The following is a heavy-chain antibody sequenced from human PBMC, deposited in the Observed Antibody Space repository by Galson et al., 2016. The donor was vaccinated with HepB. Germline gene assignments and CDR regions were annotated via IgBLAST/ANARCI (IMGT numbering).Heavy chain of an antibody. CDR2: INQDGSQT. V-gene: IGHV3-7*01. J-gene: IGHJ5*01. Sequence: SLRLSCAASGLSLSNYWMIWVRQAPGKGLEWVANINQDGSQTNYGDSVKGRFTISRDNAKNSLYLQMNSLRAEDTSVYSCARGHFDSWGQGTLVTVSS. CDR3: ARGHFDS. CDR1: GLSLSNYW.